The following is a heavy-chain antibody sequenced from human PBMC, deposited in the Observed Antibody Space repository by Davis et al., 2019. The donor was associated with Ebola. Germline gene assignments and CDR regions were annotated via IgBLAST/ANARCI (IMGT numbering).Heavy chain of an antibody. CDR2: IYYSGST. CDR1: GASISSSRYY. D-gene: IGHD3-3*01. V-gene: IGHV4-39*01. CDR3: ARLRYDLHGMDV. Sequence: SDPLSLTCPVPGASISSSRYYWCCIRQPPGKGLEWIGSIYYSGSTYYNPSLKSRLTISVDTSKDQFSLKLSSVTAADTAVYYCARLRYDLHGMDVWGQGTTVTVSS. J-gene: IGHJ6*02.